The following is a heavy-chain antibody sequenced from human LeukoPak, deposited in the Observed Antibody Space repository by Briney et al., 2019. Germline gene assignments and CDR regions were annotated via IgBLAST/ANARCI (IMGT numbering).Heavy chain of an antibody. J-gene: IGHJ5*02. CDR2: IKNDGSIT. Sequence: GGSLRLSCAASGFISSGYWTHWVRQAPGKGLVWLSRIKNDGSITSYADSVKGRFTISRDNAKNTLYLQMNSLRVEDTAVYYCTKSDWFDPWGQGTLVTVSS. CDR3: TKSDWFDP. D-gene: IGHD3-3*01. V-gene: IGHV3-74*01. CDR1: GFISSGYW.